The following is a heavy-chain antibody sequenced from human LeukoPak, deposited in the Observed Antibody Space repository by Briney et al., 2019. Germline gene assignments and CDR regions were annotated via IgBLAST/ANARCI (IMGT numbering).Heavy chain of an antibody. J-gene: IGHJ4*02. CDR3: AKGLWEYYDSSAPPGGFFDY. Sequence: GRSLRLSCAASGFTFSSYGMHWVRQAPGKGLEWVAVISYDGSNKYYADFVKGRFTISRDNSKNTLYLQMNSLRAEDTAVYYCAKGLWEYYDSSAPPGGFFDYWGQGTLVTVSS. D-gene: IGHD3-22*01. CDR1: GFTFSSYG. CDR2: ISYDGSNK. V-gene: IGHV3-30*18.